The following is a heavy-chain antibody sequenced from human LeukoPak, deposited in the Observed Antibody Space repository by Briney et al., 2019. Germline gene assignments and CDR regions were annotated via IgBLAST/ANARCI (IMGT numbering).Heavy chain of an antibody. CDR2: ISAYNGNT. J-gene: IGHJ4*02. CDR1: GYTFTSYG. Sequence: GASVKVSCKASGYTFTSYGISWVRQAPGQGLEWMGWISAYNGNTNYAQKLQGRVTTTTDTSTSTAYMELRSLRSDDTAVYYCARGQQEYYYGSGIPYYFDYWGQGTLVTVSS. CDR3: ARGQQEYYYGSGIPYYFDY. V-gene: IGHV1-18*01. D-gene: IGHD3-10*01.